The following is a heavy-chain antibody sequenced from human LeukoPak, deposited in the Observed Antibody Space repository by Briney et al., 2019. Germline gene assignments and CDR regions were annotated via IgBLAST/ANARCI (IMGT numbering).Heavy chain of an antibody. J-gene: IGHJ4*02. D-gene: IGHD3-22*01. CDR1: GFTFSSYG. Sequence: PGGSLRLSCAASGFTFSSYGMLWVRQAPGRGLEWVAFIRYDGSNKYYADSVKGRFTISRDNSKNTLYLQMNSLRAEDTAVYYCAKDPCSGYYGQYFDYWGQGTLVTVSS. CDR3: AKDPCSGYYGQYFDY. V-gene: IGHV3-30*02. CDR2: IRYDGSNK.